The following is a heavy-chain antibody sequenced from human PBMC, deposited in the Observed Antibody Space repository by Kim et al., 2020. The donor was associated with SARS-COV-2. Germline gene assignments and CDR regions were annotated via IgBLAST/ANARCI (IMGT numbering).Heavy chain of an antibody. D-gene: IGHD3-9*01. Sequence: YADSVKGRFTISRDSANNSLYQQMNSLRAEDTAVYYCARARILTGNDLAYWGQGTLVTVSS. V-gene: IGHV3-21*01. CDR3: ARARILTGNDLAY. J-gene: IGHJ4*02.